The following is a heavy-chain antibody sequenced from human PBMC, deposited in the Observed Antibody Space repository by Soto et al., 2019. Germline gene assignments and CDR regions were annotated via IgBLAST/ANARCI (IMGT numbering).Heavy chain of an antibody. D-gene: IGHD6-13*01. CDR1: GYSFTSYW. J-gene: IGHJ6*02. CDR3: ARTSAAGKYYYGMDV. V-gene: IGHV5-51*01. Sequence: KNIGESLKISCKGSGYSFTSYWIGWVRQMPGKGLEWMGIIYPGDSDTRYSPSFQGQVTISADKSISTAYLQWSSLKASDTAMYYCARTSAAGKYYYGMDVWGQETTVTVSS. CDR2: IYPGDSDT.